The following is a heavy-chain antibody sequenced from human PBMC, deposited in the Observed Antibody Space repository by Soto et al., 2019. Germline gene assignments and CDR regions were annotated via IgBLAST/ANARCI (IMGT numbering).Heavy chain of an antibody. CDR3: ASYKLLWFGELLIRDWFDP. D-gene: IGHD3-10*01. CDR2: IYHSGST. CDR1: GGSISSSNW. J-gene: IGHJ5*02. V-gene: IGHV4-4*02. Sequence: SETLSLTCAVSGGSISSSNWWSWVRQPPGKGLEWIGEIYHSGSTNYNPSLKSRVTISVDKSKNQFSLKLSSVTAADTAVYYCASYKLLWFGELLIRDWFDPWGQGTLVTVS.